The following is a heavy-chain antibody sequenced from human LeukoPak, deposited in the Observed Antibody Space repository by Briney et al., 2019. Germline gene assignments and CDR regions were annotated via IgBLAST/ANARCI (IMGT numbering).Heavy chain of an antibody. J-gene: IGHJ4*02. V-gene: IGHV4-34*01. Sequence: SETLSLTCTVTGGSISSYYWSWIRQPPGKGLEWIGEINHSGSTNYNPSLKSRVTISVDTSKNQFSLQLNSVTPEDTAVYYCARSPQWEPTRIDYWGQGTLVTVSS. D-gene: IGHD1-26*01. CDR2: INHSGST. CDR3: ARSPQWEPTRIDY. CDR1: GGSISSYY.